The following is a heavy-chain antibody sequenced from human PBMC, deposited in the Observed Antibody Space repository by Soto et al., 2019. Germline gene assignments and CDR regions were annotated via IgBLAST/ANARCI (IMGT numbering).Heavy chain of an antibody. CDR1: GGSIISHY. CDR3: ARGGWSFDY. J-gene: IGHJ4*02. Sequence: QVQLQESGPGLVKPSETLSLTCSVSGGSIISHYWSWIRQPPGKGLEWIGYIHYSGSTDYNPSLKXRXPXXVDTSKNQFSLKLSSVTAADTAVYYCARGGWSFDYWGQGTLVTVSS. V-gene: IGHV4-59*11. D-gene: IGHD2-15*01. CDR2: IHYSGST.